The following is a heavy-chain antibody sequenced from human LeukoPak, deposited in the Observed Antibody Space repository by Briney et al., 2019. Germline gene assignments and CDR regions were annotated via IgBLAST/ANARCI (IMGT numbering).Heavy chain of an antibody. CDR2: FDPEDGET. D-gene: IGHD3-22*01. V-gene: IGHV1-24*01. J-gene: IGHJ3*02. CDR1: GYTRTELS. Sequence: ASVKVSCKVSGYTRTELSMHWVRQAPGKGLEWMEGFDPEDGETIYAQKFQGRVTMTEDTSTDTAYMELSSLRSEDTAVYYCATDLDSSGYFGAFDIWGQGTMVTVSS. CDR3: ATDLDSSGYFGAFDI.